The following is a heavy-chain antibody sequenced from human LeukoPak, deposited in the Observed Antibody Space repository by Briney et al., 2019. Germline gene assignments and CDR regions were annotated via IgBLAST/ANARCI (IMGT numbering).Heavy chain of an antibody. CDR2: INPDSGGT. CDR1: GYTFNHYY. D-gene: IGHD2-21*02. J-gene: IGHJ4*02. V-gene: IGHV1-2*02. Sequence: ASVKVSSKASGYTFNHYYVHWVRHSPGQGLECRGGINPDSGGTKFAQNFHGRVTMTRDKSISTAYMAMSSLTSDDTDVYHCARERPADCSPDCYTLGFWAQGTLVTVSS. CDR3: ARERPADCSPDCYTLGF.